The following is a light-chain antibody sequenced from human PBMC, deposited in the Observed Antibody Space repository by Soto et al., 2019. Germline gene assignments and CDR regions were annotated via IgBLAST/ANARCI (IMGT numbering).Light chain of an antibody. J-gene: IGLJ2*01. CDR3: AAWDDSSVV. V-gene: IGLV1-44*01. CDR2: SNN. CDR1: SSNIGSNT. Sequence: QSVLTQPPSASGTPGQRVTISCSGSSSNIGSNTVNWYQQLPGTAPKLLLYSNNQRPSGVPDRFSGSKSGTSASLAISGLQSEDEADYYCAAWDDSSVVFGGGTKVTVL.